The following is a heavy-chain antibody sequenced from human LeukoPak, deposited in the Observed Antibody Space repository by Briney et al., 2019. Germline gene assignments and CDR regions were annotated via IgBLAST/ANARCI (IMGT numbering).Heavy chain of an antibody. Sequence: SETLSLTCAVYGGSFSGYYWSWIRQPPGKGLEWIGEINHSGSTNYNPSLKSRVTISVDTSKNQFSLKLSSVTAADTAVYYCARVPYYDFWSVYRDMDVWGKGTTVTVSS. D-gene: IGHD3-3*01. V-gene: IGHV4-34*01. CDR1: GGSFSGYY. CDR3: ARVPYYDFWSVYRDMDV. J-gene: IGHJ6*03. CDR2: INHSGST.